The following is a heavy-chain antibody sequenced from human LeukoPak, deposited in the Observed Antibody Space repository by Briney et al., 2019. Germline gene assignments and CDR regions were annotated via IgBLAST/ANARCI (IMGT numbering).Heavy chain of an antibody. V-gene: IGHV3-9*01. CDR1: GFTFGHYA. D-gene: IGHD3-10*01. CDR2: ISWNSDTI. Sequence: GGSLRLSCAASGFTFGHYAMHWVRHTPGKGLEWVSGISWNSDTIGYADSVKGRFTISRDNATNSLSLQMNSLRVEDTALYYCAKTFGLGSYYKPWFDSWGQGTLVTVSS. J-gene: IGHJ5*01. CDR3: AKTFGLGSYYKPWFDS.